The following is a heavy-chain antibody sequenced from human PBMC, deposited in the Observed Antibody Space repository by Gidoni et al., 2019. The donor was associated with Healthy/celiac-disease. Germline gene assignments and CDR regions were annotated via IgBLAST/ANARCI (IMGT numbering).Heavy chain of an antibody. D-gene: IGHD6-13*01. Sequence: QVQLQESGPGLVKPSETLSLTCTVSGGSISSYYWSWIRQPPGKGLEWIGYIYYSGSTNYNPSLKSRVTISVDTSKNQFSLKLSSVTAADTAVYYCARRYSSSWYDAFDIWGQGTMVTVSS. J-gene: IGHJ3*02. V-gene: IGHV4-59*01. CDR3: ARRYSSSWYDAFDI. CDR2: IYYSGST. CDR1: GGSISSYY.